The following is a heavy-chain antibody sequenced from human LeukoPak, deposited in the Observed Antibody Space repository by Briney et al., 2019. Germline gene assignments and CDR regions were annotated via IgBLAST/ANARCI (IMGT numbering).Heavy chain of an antibody. D-gene: IGHD2-21*02. CDR3: ASVRTCGGDCYHFDY. V-gene: IGHV4-4*02. J-gene: IGHJ4*02. Sequence: SETLSLTCAVSGGSISSSNWWSWVRQPPGKGLEWIGEIYHSGSTNYNPSLKSRVTISVDKSKNQFSLKLSSVTAADTAVYYCASVRTCGGDCYHFDYWGQGTLVTVSS. CDR2: IYHSGST. CDR1: GGSISSSNW.